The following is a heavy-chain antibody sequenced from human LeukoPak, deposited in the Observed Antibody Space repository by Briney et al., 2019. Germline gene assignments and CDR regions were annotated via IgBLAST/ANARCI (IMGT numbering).Heavy chain of an antibody. CDR1: GGSISRSSYY. D-gene: IGHD7-27*01. CDR2: IYYGGST. Sequence: SETLSLTCTVSGGSISRSSYYWGWIRQTPGKGPEWIGSIYYGGSTNYNPSLKSRVTISVDTSKNQFSLKLSSVTAADTAVYYCARRIELGISAAFDIWGQGTMVTVSS. J-gene: IGHJ3*02. V-gene: IGHV4-39*07. CDR3: ARRIELGISAAFDI.